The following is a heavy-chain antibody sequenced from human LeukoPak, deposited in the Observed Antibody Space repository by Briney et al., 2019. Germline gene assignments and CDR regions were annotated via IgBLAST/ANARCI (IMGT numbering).Heavy chain of an antibody. Sequence: GESLKISCQTSGYSFTNYWIGWVRQMPGKGLEWMGIICPGDSDSRYSPSFQGQVTISADKSVSTAYLQWSSLRASDTAIYYCARASTDNAGWHRGSFDYWGQGTLVTVSS. CDR1: GYSFTNYW. CDR3: ARASTDNAGWHRGSFDY. V-gene: IGHV5-51*01. J-gene: IGHJ4*02. D-gene: IGHD6-19*01. CDR2: ICPGDSDS.